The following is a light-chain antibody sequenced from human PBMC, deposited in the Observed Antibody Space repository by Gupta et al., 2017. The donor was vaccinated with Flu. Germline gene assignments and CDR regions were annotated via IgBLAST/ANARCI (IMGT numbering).Light chain of an antibody. Sequence: DVVMTQSPPPLAVTLGQPASISCRVSQSSVSSDGYTYLNWFQQRPGQAQRPLIYKGSKRDSGVPDRFSGSESGTDFTLKISRVVTADVGFYYCRQCKPWRYTLGQGTKMEIK. V-gene: IGKV2-30*01. CDR3: RQCKPWRYT. J-gene: IGKJ2*01. CDR2: KGS. CDR1: QSSVSSDGYTY.